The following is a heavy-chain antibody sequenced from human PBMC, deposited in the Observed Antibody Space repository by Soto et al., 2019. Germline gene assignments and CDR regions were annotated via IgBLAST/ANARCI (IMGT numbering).Heavy chain of an antibody. Sequence: GGSLRLSCVASGFTFDDCAMHWVRQTPGKGLEWVSSIDWNGGSTAYADSVKGRFTISRDNARNSLYLQMNSLRPEDTALYYCVKGRGSYFVYFGLDVWGQGTTVTVSS. CDR3: VKGRGSYFVYFGLDV. CDR1: GFTFDDCA. D-gene: IGHD1-26*01. CDR2: IDWNGGST. J-gene: IGHJ6*02. V-gene: IGHV3-9*01.